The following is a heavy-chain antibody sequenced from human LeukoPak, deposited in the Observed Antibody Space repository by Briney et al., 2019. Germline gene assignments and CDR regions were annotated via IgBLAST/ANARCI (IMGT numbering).Heavy chain of an antibody. J-gene: IGHJ4*02. D-gene: IGHD3-22*01. CDR2: IKQEGSER. CDR1: GFSMSVYW. V-gene: IGHV3-7*01. CDR3: ARDWGAYYHFFDY. Sequence: GGSLRLSCEASGFSMSVYWMSWVRQAPGKGLEWVGDIKQEGSERNYVDSVKGRFTISRDNAKKSLYLQMDSLRAEDAAVYYCARDWGAYYHFFDYWGQGTLVSVSS.